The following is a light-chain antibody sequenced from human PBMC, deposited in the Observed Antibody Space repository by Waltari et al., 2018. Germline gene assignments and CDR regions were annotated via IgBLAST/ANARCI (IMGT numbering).Light chain of an antibody. J-gene: IGLJ2*01. CDR1: ALPKQY. V-gene: IGLV3-25*03. CDR2: KDT. Sequence: SYELTQPPSVSVSPGQTARITCSGDALPKQYAYWYQQKAGQAPVLVIYKDTERPTEIPERFAGSSSGPTVTLIISGVQAEDEADYYCQSADSSTYVIFGGGTKLTVL. CDR3: QSADSSTYVI.